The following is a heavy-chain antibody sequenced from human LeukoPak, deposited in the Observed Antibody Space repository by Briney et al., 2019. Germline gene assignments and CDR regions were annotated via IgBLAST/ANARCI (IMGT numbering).Heavy chain of an antibody. D-gene: IGHD1-26*01. CDR2: IYGTGST. CDR1: RYSPGKNYY. V-gene: IGHV4-38-2*02. J-gene: IGHJ4*02. CDR3: ARDDSRRSASTRFDY. Sequence: PSETLSLTCVVSRYSPGKNYYCGRIRQPPGKGLEWIGRIYGTGSTSYNPSLMNRVTMSVDTSKNHFSLKLTSVTAADTAVYYCARDDSRRSASTRFDYWGQGILVTISS.